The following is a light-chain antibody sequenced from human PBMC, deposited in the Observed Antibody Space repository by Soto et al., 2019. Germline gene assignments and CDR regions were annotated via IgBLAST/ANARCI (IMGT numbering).Light chain of an antibody. V-gene: IGKV3-20*01. Sequence: EILLTHSPGTLSLSPGETATLSCRASQSVTSTYLAWYQQRPGQSPRLIIYGGSTRATGFPDRFSGGGSGTDFTLTISRLEPEDSAVYYCHCQQFDSSRIYSFGQGTKLEI. J-gene: IGKJ2*03. CDR3: QQFDSSRIYS. CDR1: QSVTSTY. CDR2: GGS.